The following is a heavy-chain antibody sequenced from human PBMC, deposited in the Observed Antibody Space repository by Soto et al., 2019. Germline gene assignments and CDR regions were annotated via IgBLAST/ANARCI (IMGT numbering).Heavy chain of an antibody. J-gene: IGHJ6*03. V-gene: IGHV1-46*03. CDR2: INPAGGTT. Sequence: ASVKVSCKVSGYTLTELSMPWVRQAPGQGLEWMGVINPAGGTTTYAQKFQGRVTMTRDTSTSTVYMELSSLRSEDTAVYYCAMRSTEGAYYYMDVWGKGTTVTVS. CDR3: AMRSTEGAYYYMDV. CDR1: GYTLTELS. D-gene: IGHD2-2*01.